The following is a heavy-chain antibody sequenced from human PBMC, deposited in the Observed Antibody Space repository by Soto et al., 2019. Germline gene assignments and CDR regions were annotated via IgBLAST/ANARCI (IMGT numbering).Heavy chain of an antibody. Sequence: QLQLQESGSGLVKPSQTLSLTCAVSGGSIRSGGYSWSWIRQPPGKGLEWIGYIYHSVSTYYNPPLHSRVTISVDRSKNQFFLKLSSVTAAHTAVYYCARTPDIWGQGTMVTVSS. CDR2: IYHSVST. CDR1: GGSIRSGGYS. CDR3: ARTPDI. V-gene: IGHV4-30-2*01. J-gene: IGHJ3*02.